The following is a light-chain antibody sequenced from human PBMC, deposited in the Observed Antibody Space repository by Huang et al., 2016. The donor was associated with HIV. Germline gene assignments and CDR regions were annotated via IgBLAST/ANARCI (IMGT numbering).Light chain of an antibody. CDR1: QSLTNS. Sequence: EIQMNQSPSSLSASVGDRVTITCRASQSLTNSLNWYQQRPGEAPRLLIFGASNLQSGVPARFSGTRSGTEFTLTITSLQPEDSAIYYCQQSYNTPRTFGQGTKVQI. CDR3: QQSYNTPRT. J-gene: IGKJ1*01. CDR2: GAS. V-gene: IGKV1-39*01.